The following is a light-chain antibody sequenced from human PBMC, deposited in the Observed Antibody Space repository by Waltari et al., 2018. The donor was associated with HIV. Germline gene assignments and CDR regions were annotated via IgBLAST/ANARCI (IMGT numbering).Light chain of an antibody. Sequence: EIVLTQSPGTLSLSPGERATLSCRASQSVNTYLGWYQQKPGPPPRLLMYDVSKRAAGIPARFSGSGSGTDFSLTINNLKPEDSAVYYCQHRVSWPATFGGGTKVQIK. J-gene: IGKJ4*01. V-gene: IGKV3-11*01. CDR2: DVS. CDR3: QHRVSWPAT. CDR1: QSVNTY.